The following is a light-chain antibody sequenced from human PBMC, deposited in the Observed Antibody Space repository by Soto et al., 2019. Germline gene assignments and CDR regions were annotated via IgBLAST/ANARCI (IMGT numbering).Light chain of an antibody. CDR2: GAS. CDR1: QSVSSN. J-gene: IGKJ5*01. Sequence: EIVMTQSPATLSVSTGERATLSCRASQSVSSNLAWYQQEPGQAPRLLIYGASTRATGIPARFSGSGSETEFTLTISSLEPEDFAVYYCQQRYNWPPITFGQGTRLEIK. V-gene: IGKV3-15*01. CDR3: QQRYNWPPIT.